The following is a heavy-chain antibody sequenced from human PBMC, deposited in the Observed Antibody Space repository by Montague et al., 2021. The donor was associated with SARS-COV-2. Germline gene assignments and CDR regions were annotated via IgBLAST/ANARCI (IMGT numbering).Heavy chain of an antibody. CDR3: ARGAPTITMIVVVFTGAGWYFDL. Sequence: SETLSLTCAVHGGSFSGYYWSWIRQPPGKGLEWIGEINHSGSTNYKPSLKSRVSISVDTSKNQFSLKLSSVTAADTAVYYCARGAPTITMIVVVFTGAGWYFDLWGRGTLVTVSS. CDR2: INHSGST. D-gene: IGHD3-22*01. V-gene: IGHV4-34*01. J-gene: IGHJ2*01. CDR1: GGSFSGYY.